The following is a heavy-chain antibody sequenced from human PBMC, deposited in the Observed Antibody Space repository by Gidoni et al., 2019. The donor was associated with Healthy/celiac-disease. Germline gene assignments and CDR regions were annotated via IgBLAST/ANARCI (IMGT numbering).Heavy chain of an antibody. V-gene: IGHV3-21*01. D-gene: IGHD6-19*01. CDR3: AREGYSSGGPAYFDY. Sequence: EVQLVESGGGLVKPGGSLSLSCEASGFTFSSYSMNWVRQAPGKGLEWVSSISSSSSYIYDADSVKGRFTISRDNAKNSLYLQMNSLRAEDTAVYYCAREGYSSGGPAYFDYWGQGTLVTVSS. CDR2: ISSSSSYI. CDR1: GFTFSSYS. J-gene: IGHJ4*02.